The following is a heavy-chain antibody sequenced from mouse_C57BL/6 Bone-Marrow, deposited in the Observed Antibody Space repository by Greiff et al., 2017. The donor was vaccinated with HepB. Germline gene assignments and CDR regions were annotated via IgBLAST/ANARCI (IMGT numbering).Heavy chain of an antibody. V-gene: IGHV3-1*01. CDR2: ISYSGST. J-gene: IGHJ1*03. Sequence: EVMLVESGPGMVKPSQSLSLTCTVTGYSITSGYDWHWIRHFPGNKLEWMGYISYSGSTNYNPSLKSRISITHDTSKNHFFLKLNSVTTEDTATYYCAREDYSSWYFDVWGTGTTVTVSS. D-gene: IGHD1-1*01. CDR1: GYSITSGYD. CDR3: AREDYSSWYFDV.